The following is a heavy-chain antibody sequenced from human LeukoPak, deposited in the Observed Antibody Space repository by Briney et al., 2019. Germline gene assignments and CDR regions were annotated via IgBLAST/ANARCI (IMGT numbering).Heavy chain of an antibody. V-gene: IGHV4-59*08. D-gene: IGHD6-13*01. J-gene: IGHJ3*02. CDR2: IYYSGST. Sequence: SETLSLTCTVSGGSISSYYWSWIRQPPGKGLEWIGYIYYSGSTNYNPSLKSRVTTSVDTSKNQFSLKLSSVTAADTAVYYCARRSGSSSWYSGLDAFDIWGQGTMVTVSS. CDR1: GGSISSYY. CDR3: ARRSGSSSWYSGLDAFDI.